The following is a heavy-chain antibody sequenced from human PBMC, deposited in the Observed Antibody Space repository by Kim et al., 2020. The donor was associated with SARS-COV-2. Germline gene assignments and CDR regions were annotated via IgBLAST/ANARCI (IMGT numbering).Heavy chain of an antibody. D-gene: IGHD6-13*01. V-gene: IGHV3-9*01. J-gene: IGHJ4*02. CDR3: AKDLGGSWSNFDY. CDR2: ISWNSGSI. Sequence: GGSLRLSCAASGFTFDDYAMHWVRQAPGKGLEWVSGISWNSGSIGYADSVKGRFTISRDNAKNSLYLQMNSLRAEDTALYYCAKDLGGSWSNFDYWGQGTLVTVSS. CDR1: GFTFDDYA.